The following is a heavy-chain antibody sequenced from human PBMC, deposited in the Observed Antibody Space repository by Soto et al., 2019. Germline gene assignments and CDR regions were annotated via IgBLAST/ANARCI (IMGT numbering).Heavy chain of an antibody. CDR1: GGSMSSSNW. Sequence: PSETLSLTCTVSGGSMSSSNWWNWVRQPPGKGLEWIGEIYHSGRTNYNPSLQSRVTLSVDKSKNEFSLKMSSVTAADTAVYYCTSKFGQLLADAFDIWGQGTMVTVSS. D-gene: IGHD3-10*01. CDR2: IYHSGRT. V-gene: IGHV4-4*02. CDR3: TSKFGQLLADAFDI. J-gene: IGHJ3*02.